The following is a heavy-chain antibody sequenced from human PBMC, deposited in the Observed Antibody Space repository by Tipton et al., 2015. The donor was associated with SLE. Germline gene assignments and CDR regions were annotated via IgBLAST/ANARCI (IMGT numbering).Heavy chain of an antibody. J-gene: IGHJ4*02. CDR3: ARGDLRY. CDR2: IYHSGST. Sequence: TLSLTCTVSGYSISSGYYWGWIRQPPGKGLEWIGSIYHSGSTYYNPSLKSRVTISVDRSKNQFSLKLSSVTAADTAVYYCARGDLRYWGQGTLVTVSS. D-gene: IGHD3-3*01. CDR1: GYSISSGYY. V-gene: IGHV4-38-2*02.